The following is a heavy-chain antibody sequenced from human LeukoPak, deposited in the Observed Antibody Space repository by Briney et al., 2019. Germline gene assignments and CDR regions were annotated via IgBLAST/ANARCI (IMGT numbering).Heavy chain of an antibody. Sequence: VASVKVSCKASGYTFISYGISWVRQAPGQGLEWMGWVSAYADDTNYVQKSQGRVTMTTDTSTSTAYMELRSLRFDDTAVYYCARDCIGCHGFDYWGQGTLVTVSS. CDR3: ARDCIGCHGFDY. V-gene: IGHV1-18*01. D-gene: IGHD2-15*01. CDR2: VSAYADDT. J-gene: IGHJ4*02. CDR1: GYTFISYG.